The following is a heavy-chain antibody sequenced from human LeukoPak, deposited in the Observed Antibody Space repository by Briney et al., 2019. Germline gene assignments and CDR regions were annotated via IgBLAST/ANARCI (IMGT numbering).Heavy chain of an antibody. Sequence: GESLKISCKGSGYTFSTYWIVWVRQMPGKGLEYMGIIYPGDSDTRYSPSFQGQVTISADKSISTAYLQWSSLKASDTAIYYCASGGGKRTAAFDYWGQGTLVTASS. J-gene: IGHJ4*02. CDR3: ASGGGKRTAAFDY. CDR1: GYTFSTYW. V-gene: IGHV5-51*01. CDR2: IYPGDSDT. D-gene: IGHD3-16*01.